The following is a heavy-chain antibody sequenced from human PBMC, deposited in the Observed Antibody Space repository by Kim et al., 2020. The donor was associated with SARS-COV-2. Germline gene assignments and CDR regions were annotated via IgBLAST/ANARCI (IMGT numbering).Heavy chain of an antibody. V-gene: IGHV3-48*04. D-gene: IGHD2-2*01. CDR2: ISSSSSTI. Sequence: GGSLRLSCAASGFTFSSYSMNWVRQAPGKGLEWVSYISSSSSTIYYADSVKGRFTISRDNAKNSLYLQMNSLRAEDTAVYYCARDSRTGSDPTYDCSSTSCYGGDYYYYGMDVWGQGTTVTVSS. J-gene: IGHJ6*02. CDR3: ARDSRTGSDPTYDCSSTSCYGGDYYYYGMDV. CDR1: GFTFSSYS.